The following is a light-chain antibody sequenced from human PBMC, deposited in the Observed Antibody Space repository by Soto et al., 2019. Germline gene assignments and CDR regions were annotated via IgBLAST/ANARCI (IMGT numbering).Light chain of an antibody. Sequence: IVMTQFPATLSLFPGERATLSCRASQSVRSNLDWYQQKPGQAPRLLIYDATTRATGIPARLNGSGSGTEFTLSISSMQSEDIAVYYCQQYNNWPTFGQGTKVDI. CDR1: QSVRSN. CDR2: DAT. V-gene: IGKV3-15*01. CDR3: QQYNNWPT. J-gene: IGKJ1*01.